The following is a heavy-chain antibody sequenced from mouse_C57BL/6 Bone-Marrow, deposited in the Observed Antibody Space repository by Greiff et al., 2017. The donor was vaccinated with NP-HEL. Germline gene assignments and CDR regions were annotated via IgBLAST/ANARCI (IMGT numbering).Heavy chain of an antibody. Sequence: EVKLVESGEGLVKPGGSLKLSCAASGFTFSSYAMSWVRQTPEKRLEWVAYISSGGDYIYYADTVKGRFTISRDNARNTLYLQMSSLKSEDTAIYYCTRDLGVTTDAMDYWGQGTSVTVSS. CDR1: GFTFSSYA. D-gene: IGHD2-2*01. CDR3: TRDLGVTTDAMDY. V-gene: IGHV5-9-1*02. J-gene: IGHJ4*01. CDR2: ISSGGDYI.